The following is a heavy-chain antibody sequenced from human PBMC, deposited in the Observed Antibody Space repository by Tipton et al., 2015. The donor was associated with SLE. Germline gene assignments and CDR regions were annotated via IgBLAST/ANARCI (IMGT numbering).Heavy chain of an antibody. CDR3: AKGHRYSYGSFPDY. CDR2: IWYDGSNK. CDR1: GFTFSSYG. D-gene: IGHD5-18*01. J-gene: IGHJ4*02. Sequence: SLRLSCAASGFTFSSYGMHWVRQAPGKGLEWVAVIWYDGSNKYYADSVKGRFTISRDNSKNTLYLQMNSLRAEDTAVYYCAKGHRYSYGSFPDYWGQGTLVTVSS. V-gene: IGHV3-33*06.